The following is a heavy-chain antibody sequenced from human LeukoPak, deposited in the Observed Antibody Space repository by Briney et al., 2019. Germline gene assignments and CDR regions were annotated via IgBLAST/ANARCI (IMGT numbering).Heavy chain of an antibody. CDR3: ARGCSVPAASAYYYGMDV. CDR1: GYSISSGYY. CDR2: MYHSGST. J-gene: IGHJ6*02. Sequence: SETLSLTCTVSGYSISSGYYWGWIRPPPGKGLEWIASMYHSGSTYYNPSLKSRVTISVDTPKNLFSLKLSSVTAADTAVYYCARGCSVPAASAYYYGMDVWGQGTTVTVSS. D-gene: IGHD2-2*01. V-gene: IGHV4-38-2*02.